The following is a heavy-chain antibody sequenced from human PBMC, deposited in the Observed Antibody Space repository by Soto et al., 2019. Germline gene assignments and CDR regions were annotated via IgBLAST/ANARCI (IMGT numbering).Heavy chain of an antibody. J-gene: IGHJ3*02. Sequence: GGSLRLSCTASGFTFGDYAMSWFRQAPGKGLEWVGFIRSKAYGGTTEYTASVKGRFTISRDDSKRIAYLQMNSLKTEDTAVYYCTRDFPVTDIVLMVYASPAFDIWGQGTMVTVSS. CDR2: IRSKAYGGTT. D-gene: IGHD2-8*01. CDR3: TRDFPVTDIVLMVYASPAFDI. CDR1: GFTFGDYA. V-gene: IGHV3-49*01.